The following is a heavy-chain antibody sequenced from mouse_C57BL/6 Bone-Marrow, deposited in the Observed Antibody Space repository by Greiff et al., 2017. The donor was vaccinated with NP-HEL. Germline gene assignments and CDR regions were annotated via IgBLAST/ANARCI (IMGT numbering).Heavy chain of an antibody. CDR3: ARHLLLRYYFDY. D-gene: IGHD1-1*01. J-gene: IGHJ2*01. CDR2: ISSGGSYT. Sequence: VQLQQSGGDLVKPGGSLKLSCAASGFTFSSYGMSWVRQTPDKRLEWVATISSGGSYTYYPDSVKGRFTISRDNAKNTLYLQMSSLKSEDTAMYYCARHLLLRYYFDYWGKGTTLTVSS. V-gene: IGHV5-6*01. CDR1: GFTFSSYG.